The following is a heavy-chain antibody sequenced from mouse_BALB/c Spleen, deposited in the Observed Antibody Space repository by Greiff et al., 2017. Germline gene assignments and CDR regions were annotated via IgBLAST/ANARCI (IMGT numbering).Heavy chain of an antibody. V-gene: IGHV1S137*01. CDR2: ISTYYGDA. J-gene: IGHJ3*01. CDR3: ARDLAY. CDR1: GYTFTDYA. Sequence: VQLQESGAELVGPGVSVKISCKGSGYTFTDYAMHWVKQSHAKSLEWIGVISTYYGDASYNQKFKGKATMTVDKSSSTAYMELARLTSEDSAIYYCARDLAYWGQGTLVTVAA.